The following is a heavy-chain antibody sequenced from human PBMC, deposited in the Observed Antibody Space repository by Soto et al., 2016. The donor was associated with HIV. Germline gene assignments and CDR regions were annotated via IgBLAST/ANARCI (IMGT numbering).Heavy chain of an antibody. J-gene: IGHJ5*02. V-gene: IGHV1-8*03. CDR1: GYTFTTYD. D-gene: IGHD6-13*01. CDR3: VKREAAGTENWFDP. CDR2: MNPNSGNT. Sequence: QVQLVQSGAEVKKPGASVRVSCKASGYTFTTYDINWVRQATGQGLEWMGWMNPNSGNTGYAQKFRGRVTITRNTSTKTAYMELSSLRSEDTAVYYCVKREAAGTENWFDPWGQGTLVTVSS.